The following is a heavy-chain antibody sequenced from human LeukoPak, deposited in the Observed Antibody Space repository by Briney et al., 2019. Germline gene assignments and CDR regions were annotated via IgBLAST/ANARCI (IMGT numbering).Heavy chain of an antibody. CDR3: AKGSSGYFADL. J-gene: IGHJ5*02. D-gene: IGHD3-22*01. CDR1: GLIFNNYG. V-gene: IGHV3-23*01. CDR2: ISNDGGGT. Sequence: GGSLRLSCAASGLIFNNYGLIWVRQAPGKGLEWVSAISNDGGGTQYADFVEGRFTISRDNSKNTLFLQMSSLRAEDTALYYCAKGSSGYFADLWGQGTLVTVSS.